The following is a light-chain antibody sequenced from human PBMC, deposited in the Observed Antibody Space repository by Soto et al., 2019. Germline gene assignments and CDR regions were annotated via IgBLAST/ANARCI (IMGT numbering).Light chain of an antibody. CDR3: QQYSRSPRT. CDR2: GAS. Sequence: EIVLTQSPGTLSLSPGERATLSCRASQSVTSNYLAWYQQKPGQAPRPLIYGASNRATGIPDRFSGSGSETDFTLTISRLEPEDFAVYYCQQYSRSPRTFGQGTKVDIK. V-gene: IGKV3-20*01. J-gene: IGKJ1*01. CDR1: QSVTSNY.